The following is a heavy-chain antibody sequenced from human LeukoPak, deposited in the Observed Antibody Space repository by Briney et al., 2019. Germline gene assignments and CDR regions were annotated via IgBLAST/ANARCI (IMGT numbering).Heavy chain of an antibody. D-gene: IGHD3-10*01. CDR3: ARHFGSGTYPLDY. CDR2: IYYTGST. V-gene: IGHV4-59*08. CDR1: GGSISGYY. J-gene: IGHJ4*02. Sequence: SETLSLTCSVSGGSISGYYWGWIRQSPGKGLEYIGHIYYTGSTKYNPSLESRLTISVDTSKNQFPLRLNSVTAADTAVYYCARHFGSGTYPLDYWGQGTLVTVSS.